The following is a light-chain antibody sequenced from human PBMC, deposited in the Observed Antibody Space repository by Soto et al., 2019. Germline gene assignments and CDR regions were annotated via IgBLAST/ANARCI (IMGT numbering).Light chain of an antibody. V-gene: IGKV3-20*01. Sequence: VLTPEPLSLPWSQGARATLSCRARQSVSSANFAWYQQKPGQAPRLLIYGASSRATGIPDRFSGSGSGTVFTLTISSLEPEDFAVYYCHQHSNSPQTFGQGTKVDIK. CDR3: HQHSNSPQT. CDR2: GAS. J-gene: IGKJ1*01. CDR1: QSVSSAN.